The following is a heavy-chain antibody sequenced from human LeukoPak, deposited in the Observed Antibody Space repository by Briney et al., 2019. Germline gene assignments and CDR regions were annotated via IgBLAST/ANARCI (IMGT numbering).Heavy chain of an antibody. J-gene: IGHJ6*02. CDR1: GFTFSSYW. V-gene: IGHV3-7*03. CDR3: ARDEEVAAAGYYYYGMDV. D-gene: IGHD6-13*01. CDR2: IKQDGSEK. Sequence: GGSLRLSCEASGFTFSSYWMSWVRQAPGKGLEWVANIKQDGSEKYYVDSVKGRFTISRDNAKNSLYLQMNSLRAEDTAVYYCARDEEVAAAGYYYYGMDVWGQGTTVTVSS.